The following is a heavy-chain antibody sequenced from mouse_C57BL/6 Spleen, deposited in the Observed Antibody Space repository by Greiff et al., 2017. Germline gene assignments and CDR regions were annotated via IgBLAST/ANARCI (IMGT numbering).Heavy chain of an antibody. D-gene: IGHD1-1*01. CDR3: TEADYYGSSYRNY. J-gene: IGHJ2*01. CDR2: IRLKSDNYAT. V-gene: IGHV6-3*01. CDR1: GFTFSNYW. Sequence: EVMLVESGGGLVQPGGSMKLSCVASGFTFSNYWMNWVRQSPEKGLEWVAQIRLKSDNYATHYAESVKGRFTISRDDSKSSVYLQMNNLRAEDTGIYYCTEADYYGSSYRNYWGQGTTLTVSS.